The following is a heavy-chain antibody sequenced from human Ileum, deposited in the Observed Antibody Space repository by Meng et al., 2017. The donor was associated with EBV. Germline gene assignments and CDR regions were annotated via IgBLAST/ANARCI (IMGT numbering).Heavy chain of an antibody. Sequence: KESGPPLVKPTQTLRLTCTFSGFSLTTDRVSVSWSCQSPGKALEWLVLLHSDDSKQYSPSLQSRLTIAKDTSQNQVVLTMNNLDPVDTGTYFCAQRHSSSAGPVYWGQGILVTVSS. J-gene: IGHJ4*02. D-gene: IGHD6-13*01. CDR1: GFSLTTDRVS. CDR2: LHSDDSK. CDR3: AQRHSSSAGPVY. V-gene: IGHV2-5*02.